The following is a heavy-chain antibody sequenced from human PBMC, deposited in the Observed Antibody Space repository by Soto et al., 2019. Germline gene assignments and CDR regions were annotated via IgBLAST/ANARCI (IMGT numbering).Heavy chain of an antibody. CDR3: VKVLARGVGVPRFYFDS. J-gene: IGHJ4*02. V-gene: IGHV3-74*01. CDR1: GFTFSNSW. Sequence: GGSVRRSCAASGFTFSNSWMHWVRQVSGKGLEWVSRINADGTSTSYADSVKGRFTISRDNAKNTLYLHVNSLRAEDTAVYYCVKVLARGVGVPRFYFDSWGQGAQVTVSS. D-gene: IGHD2-2*01. CDR2: INADGTST.